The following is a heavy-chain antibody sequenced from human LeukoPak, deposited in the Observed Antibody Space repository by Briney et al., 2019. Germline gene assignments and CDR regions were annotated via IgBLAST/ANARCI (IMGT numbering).Heavy chain of an antibody. CDR1: GYTFTSYG. D-gene: IGHD3-10*01. V-gene: IGHV1-18*01. J-gene: IGHJ4*02. Sequence: GASVKVSCKASGYTFTSYGISWVRQAPGQGLEWMGWISAYNGNTNYAQKLQGRVTMTTDTSTSTAYMELRSLRSDDTAVYYCARSGQGTPTTRFGELLTRPDYWGQGTLVTVSS. CDR2: ISAYNGNT. CDR3: ARSGQGTPTTRFGELLTRPDY.